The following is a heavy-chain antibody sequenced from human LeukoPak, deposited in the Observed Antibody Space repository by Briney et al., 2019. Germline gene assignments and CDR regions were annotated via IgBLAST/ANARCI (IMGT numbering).Heavy chain of an antibody. Sequence: ASVKVSCKASGYTFTSYAMNWVRQAPGQGLEWMGWIDTNTGNPTYAQGFTGRFVFSLDTSVSTAYLQISSLKAEDTAVYYCARGYCSSTSCYGGSYWGQGTLVTVSS. CDR2: IDTNTGNP. CDR3: ARGYCSSTSCYGGSY. J-gene: IGHJ4*02. CDR1: GYTFTSYA. V-gene: IGHV7-4-1*02. D-gene: IGHD2-2*01.